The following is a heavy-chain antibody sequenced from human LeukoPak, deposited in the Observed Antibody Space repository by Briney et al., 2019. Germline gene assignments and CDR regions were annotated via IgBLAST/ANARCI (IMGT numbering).Heavy chain of an antibody. Sequence: SVKVSCKASGGTFSSYAISWVRQAPGQGLEWMGGIIPIFGTANYAQKFQGRVTITADESTSTAYMELSSLRSEDTAVYYCARAGRRVVVPAAADYYMDVWGKGTTVTVSS. CDR3: ARAGRRVVVPAAADYYMDV. CDR1: GGTFSSYA. D-gene: IGHD2-2*01. CDR2: IIPIFGTA. J-gene: IGHJ6*03. V-gene: IGHV1-69*13.